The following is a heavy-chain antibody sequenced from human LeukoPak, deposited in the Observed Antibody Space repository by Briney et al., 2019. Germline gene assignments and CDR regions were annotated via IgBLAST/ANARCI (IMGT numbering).Heavy chain of an antibody. V-gene: IGHV3-74*01. CDR3: ARVSLSSGCLSN. Sequence: GGSLRLSCAASGFTFSNYWMHWVRQAPGKGLVWVSRISSDESITSYADSVKGRFTISRDNAKNTLFLQMNGLRAEDSAVYYCARVSLSSGCLSNWGQGTLVTVSS. CDR1: GFTFSNYW. D-gene: IGHD6-19*01. CDR2: ISSDESIT. J-gene: IGHJ4*02.